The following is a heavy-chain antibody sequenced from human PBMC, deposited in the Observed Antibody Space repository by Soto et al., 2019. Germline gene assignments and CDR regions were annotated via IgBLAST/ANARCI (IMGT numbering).Heavy chain of an antibody. CDR2: ISYDGSNK. J-gene: IGHJ4*02. D-gene: IGHD2-15*01. CDR3: ARGGEYVVVVAATHGLLDY. CDR1: GFTFSSYA. Sequence: HPGGSLRLSCAASGFTFSSYAMHWVRQAPGKGLEWVAVISYDGSNKYYADSVKGRFTISRDNSKNTLYLQMNSLRAEDTAVYYCARGGEYVVVVAATHGLLDYWGQGTLVTVSS. V-gene: IGHV3-30-3*01.